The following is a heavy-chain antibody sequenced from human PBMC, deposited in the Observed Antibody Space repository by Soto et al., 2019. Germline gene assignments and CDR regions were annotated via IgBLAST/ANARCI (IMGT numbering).Heavy chain of an antibody. CDR1: GYTFPRYY. D-gene: IGHD2-2*01. CDR2: INTNSGGK. Sequence: GSVKVSCKASGYTFPRYYIHWVRQAPGQGLEWKGRINTNSGGKKYAKKFQGWVTMTRDTSISTAYMELSRPRSDDTAVYYCARVLVVPAAMPSYYYYYMDVWGKGTTVTVSS. CDR3: ARVLVVPAAMPSYYYYYMDV. V-gene: IGHV1-2*04. J-gene: IGHJ6*03.